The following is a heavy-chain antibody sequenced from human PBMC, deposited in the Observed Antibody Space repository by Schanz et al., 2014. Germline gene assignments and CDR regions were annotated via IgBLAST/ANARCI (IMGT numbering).Heavy chain of an antibody. D-gene: IGHD3-9*01. J-gene: IGHJ5*02. CDR3: AKAADWPVTRFDP. CDR1: GFSFSDYY. Sequence: QVHLLESGGGLVEPGGSLRLSCAAPGFSFSDYYMSWIRQAPGKGLEWISFINTGSNYINYADSVKGRFTISRDNSKNTLFLQMNSLRVEDSAIYYCAKAADWPVTRFDPWGQGTLVTVSS. V-gene: IGHV3-11*05. CDR2: INTGSNYI.